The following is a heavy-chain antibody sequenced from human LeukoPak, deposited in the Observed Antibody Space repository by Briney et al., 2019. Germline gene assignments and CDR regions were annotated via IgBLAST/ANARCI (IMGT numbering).Heavy chain of an antibody. J-gene: IGHJ4*02. CDR3: ARVTRNYGSGSYYFAY. CDR1: GGSISSGDYY. V-gene: IGHV4-30-4*01. CDR2: IYYSGST. Sequence: SETLYLTCTVSGGSISSGDYYWSWIRQPPGKGLEWIGYIYYSGSTYYNPSLKSRVTISVDTSKNQFSLKLSSVTAADTAVYYCARVTRNYGSGSYYFAYWGQGTLVTVSS. D-gene: IGHD3-10*01.